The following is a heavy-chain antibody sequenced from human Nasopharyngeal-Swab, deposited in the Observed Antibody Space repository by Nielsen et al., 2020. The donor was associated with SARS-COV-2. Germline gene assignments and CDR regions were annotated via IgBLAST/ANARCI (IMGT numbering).Heavy chain of an antibody. Sequence: ASVKVSCKASGYTFTSYYMHWVRQAPGQGLEWMGIINPSGGSTSYAQKFQGRVTMTRDTSTSTVYMELSSLRSEDTAVYYCARETYSSRAWVDWFDPWGQGTLVTVSS. CDR1: GYTFTSYY. D-gene: IGHD6-13*01. CDR2: INPSGGST. CDR3: ARETYSSRAWVDWFDP. J-gene: IGHJ5*02. V-gene: IGHV1-46*01.